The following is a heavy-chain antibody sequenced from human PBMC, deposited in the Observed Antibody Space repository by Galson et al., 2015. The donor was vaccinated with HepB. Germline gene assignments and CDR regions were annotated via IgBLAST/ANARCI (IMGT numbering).Heavy chain of an antibody. CDR3: VGSGDFHAFYL. D-gene: IGHD3-10*01. Sequence: SVKVSCKVSGSTLNELSIHWVRQAPGKGLEWVGGFDPEEGETIYAQKFQDTLTMTEDTSTDTVYMELTSLTSADTAIYFCVGSGDFHAFYLWGQGTMVTVSS. CDR2: FDPEEGET. V-gene: IGHV1-24*01. J-gene: IGHJ3*01. CDR1: GSTLNELS.